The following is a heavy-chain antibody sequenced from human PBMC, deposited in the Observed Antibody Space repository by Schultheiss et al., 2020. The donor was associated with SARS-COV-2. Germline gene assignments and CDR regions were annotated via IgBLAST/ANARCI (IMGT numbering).Heavy chain of an antibody. CDR3: ARDQGQWLVLKYFQH. J-gene: IGHJ1*01. CDR1: GFSFDSYA. V-gene: IGHV3-23*01. D-gene: IGHD6-19*01. CDR2: ISGTGRST. Sequence: GGSLRLSCAGSGFSFDSYAMSWVRQAPGKGLEWVSGISGTGRSTYYADSVKGRFTISRDNSKNTVYLQMNSLRAEDTAVYYCARDQGQWLVLKYFQHWGQGTLVTVSS.